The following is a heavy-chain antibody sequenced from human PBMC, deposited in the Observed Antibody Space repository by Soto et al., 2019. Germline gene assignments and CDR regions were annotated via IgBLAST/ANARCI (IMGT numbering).Heavy chain of an antibody. V-gene: IGHV3-66*01. CDR3: ARDSSLHQPLFYGMDV. CDR2: MYSGGST. D-gene: IGHD2-2*01. CDR1: GLTVSSNY. Sequence: EVQLVESGGGLVQPGGSLRLSCAASGLTVSSNYMSWVRQAPGKGLEWVSFMYSGGSTYYADSVKGRFIISRDNYKNTLYLQMDSLRVEDTAVYYCARDSSLHQPLFYGMDVWGQGTTVTVSS. J-gene: IGHJ6*02.